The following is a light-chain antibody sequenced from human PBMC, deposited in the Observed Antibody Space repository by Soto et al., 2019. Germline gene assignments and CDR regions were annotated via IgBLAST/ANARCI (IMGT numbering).Light chain of an antibody. Sequence: QSALTQPASVSGSPGQSITISCTGTSSDVGAYNYVSWYQHHPGKAPKLMIYDVSNRPSGVSNRFSGSKSGNTASLTISGLQAEDEADYYCNSFTTSSTLVFGGGTKVNVL. V-gene: IGLV2-14*03. CDR3: NSFTTSSTLV. CDR2: DVS. J-gene: IGLJ2*01. CDR1: SSDVGAYNY.